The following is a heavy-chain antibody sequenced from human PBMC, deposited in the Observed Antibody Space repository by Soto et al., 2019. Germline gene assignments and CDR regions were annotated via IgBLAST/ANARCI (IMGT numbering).Heavy chain of an antibody. V-gene: IGHV4-4*07. J-gene: IGHJ5*02. D-gene: IGHD4-17*01. Sequence: SETLSLTCTVSGDSVSKYYWNWIRQPAGQGLEWIGRIHSTRSPNYNPSLKSRVTMSVDASKNQFSLKLNLTSVTAADTAVYYCARSPAYGDYANLDTWGQGTLVTVSS. CDR1: GDSVSKYY. CDR2: IHSTRSP. CDR3: ARSPAYGDYANLDT.